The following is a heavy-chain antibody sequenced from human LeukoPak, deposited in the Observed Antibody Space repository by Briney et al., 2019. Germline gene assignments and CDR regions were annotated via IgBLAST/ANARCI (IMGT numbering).Heavy chain of an antibody. CDR3: ARDPDTIFGPDY. CDR1: GFTFSSYS. D-gene: IGHD3-3*01. J-gene: IGHJ4*02. CDR2: ISSSSSYI. Sequence: PGGSLRLSCAASGFTFSSYSMNWVRQAPGKGLEWVSSISSSSSYIYYADSVKGRFTISRDNAKNSLYLQMNSLRAEDTAVYYCARDPDTIFGPDYWGQGTLVTVSS. V-gene: IGHV3-21*01.